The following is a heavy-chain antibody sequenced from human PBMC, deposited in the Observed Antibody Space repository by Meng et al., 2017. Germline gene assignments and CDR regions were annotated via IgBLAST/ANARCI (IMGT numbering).Heavy chain of an antibody. CDR1: GFTFSDHY. CDR3: ARDRSDQQLVVSDAFDI. CDR2: TRNKANSYTT. V-gene: IGHV3-72*01. D-gene: IGHD6-13*01. J-gene: IGHJ3*02. Sequence: GGSLRLSCAASGFTFSDHYMDWVRQAPGKGLEWVGRTRNKANSYTTEYAASVKGRFTISRDDSKNSLYLQMNSLKTEDTAVYYCARDRSDQQLVVSDAFDIWGQGTMVTVSS.